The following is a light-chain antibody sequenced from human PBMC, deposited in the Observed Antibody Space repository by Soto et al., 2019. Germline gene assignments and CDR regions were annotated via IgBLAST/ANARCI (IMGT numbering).Light chain of an antibody. CDR2: DNN. CDR3: AAWDDSLNGLV. V-gene: IGLV1-44*01. Sequence: QSVLTQSPSVSATPGQRVSISCSGSSSNIGSNTVSWYQHVPGTAPKLLIYDNNQRPSGVPDRFFGSKSGTSASLAISGLQPDDESHYYCAAWDDSLNGLVFGGGTKLTVL. CDR1: SSNIGSNT. J-gene: IGLJ3*02.